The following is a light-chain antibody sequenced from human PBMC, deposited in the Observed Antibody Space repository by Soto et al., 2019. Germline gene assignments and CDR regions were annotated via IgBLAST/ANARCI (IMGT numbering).Light chain of an antibody. V-gene: IGKV3-20*01. CDR3: QQYGSTPKT. J-gene: IGKJ2*01. CDR2: GAS. CDR1: QSVRSSY. Sequence: EIVLTQSPGTLSLSPGERATLSCRASQSVRSSYLAWFLQKPGQAPRLLIYGASSRATGIPDRFSGSESGTDFTLTISRLEPEDFAVYYCQQYGSTPKTFGQGTKLEIK.